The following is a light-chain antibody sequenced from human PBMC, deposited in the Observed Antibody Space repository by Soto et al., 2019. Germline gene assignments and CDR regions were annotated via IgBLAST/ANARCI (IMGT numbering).Light chain of an antibody. J-gene: IGLJ2*01. CDR3: SSYTSSSTYVV. V-gene: IGLV2-14*01. CDR2: DVS. Sequence: QSALTQPASVSGSPGQSITISCTGTSSDVGGYHYVSWYQQHPGKAPKHMIYDVSNRPSGVSNRFSGAKSGNTASLTISGLQAEDDADYYCSSYTSSSTYVVFGGGTKVTVL. CDR1: SSDVGGYHY.